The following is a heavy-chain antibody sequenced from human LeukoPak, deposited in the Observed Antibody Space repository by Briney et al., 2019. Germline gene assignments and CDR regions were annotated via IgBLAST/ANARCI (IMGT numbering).Heavy chain of an antibody. J-gene: IGHJ4*02. CDR2: SRNKANSYTT. Sequence: PGGSLRLSCVASGFTFSDHYMDWVRQAPGKGLEWVGRSRNKANSYTTEYAASVKGRFTISRDDSNSIAYLQMNSLKTEDTAVYYCTLTPRYCSSTSCSHFDYWGQGTLVTVSS. CDR3: TLTPRYCSSTSCSHFDY. CDR1: GFTFSDHY. V-gene: IGHV3-72*01. D-gene: IGHD2-2*01.